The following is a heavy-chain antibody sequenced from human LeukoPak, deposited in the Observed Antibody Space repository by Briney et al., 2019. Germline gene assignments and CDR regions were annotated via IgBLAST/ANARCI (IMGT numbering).Heavy chain of an antibody. V-gene: IGHV4-59*01. CDR1: GGSISSYY. CDR3: AGEARLLWFGEFAGVFDY. D-gene: IGHD3-10*01. J-gene: IGHJ4*02. Sequence: PSETLSLTCTVSGGSISSYYWSWIRQPPGKGLEWIGYIYYSGSTNYNPSLKSRVTISVDTSKNQFSLKLSSVTAADTAVYYCAGEARLLWFGEFAGVFDYWGQGTLVTVSS. CDR2: IYYSGST.